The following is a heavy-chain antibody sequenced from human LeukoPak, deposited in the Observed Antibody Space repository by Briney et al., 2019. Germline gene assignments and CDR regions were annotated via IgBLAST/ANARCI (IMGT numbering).Heavy chain of an antibody. J-gene: IGHJ5*02. Sequence: ASVKVSCKASGHTFTSYGISWVRQAPGQGLEWMGWISAYNGNTNYAQKLQGRVTMTTDTSTSTAYMELRSLRSDDTAVYYCARDHPYYDFWSGYYSSWFDPWGQGTLVTVSS. CDR3: ARDHPYYDFWSGYYSSWFDP. D-gene: IGHD3-3*01. V-gene: IGHV1-18*01. CDR1: GHTFTSYG. CDR2: ISAYNGNT.